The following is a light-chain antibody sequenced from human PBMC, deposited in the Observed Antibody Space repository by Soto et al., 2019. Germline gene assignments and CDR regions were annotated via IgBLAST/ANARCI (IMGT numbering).Light chain of an antibody. CDR1: KLGDKY. CDR2: QDT. V-gene: IGLV3-1*01. J-gene: IGLJ2*01. Sequence: SYELTQPPSVSVSPGQTASITCSGDKLGDKYVCWYQQKPGQSPVLVIYQDTKRPSGIPQRFSGSNSGNTATLTISGTQAMDEADYYCQTWDGSTVVFAGGTTLTVL. CDR3: QTWDGSTVV.